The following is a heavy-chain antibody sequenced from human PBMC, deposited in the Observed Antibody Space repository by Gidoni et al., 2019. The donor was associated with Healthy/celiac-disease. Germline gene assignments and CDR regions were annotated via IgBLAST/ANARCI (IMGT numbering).Heavy chain of an antibody. CDR1: GFTFSSYA. Sequence: QVQLVESGGGVVQPGRSLRLSCAASGFTFSSYAMHWVRQAPGKGLEWVAVISYYGSNKYYADSVKGRLTISRDNSKNTLYLQMNSLRAEDTAVYYCAAPVLRFLEWLRHDYYGMDVWGQGTTVTVSS. CDR2: ISYYGSNK. CDR3: AAPVLRFLEWLRHDYYGMDV. J-gene: IGHJ6*02. V-gene: IGHV3-30-3*01. D-gene: IGHD3-3*01.